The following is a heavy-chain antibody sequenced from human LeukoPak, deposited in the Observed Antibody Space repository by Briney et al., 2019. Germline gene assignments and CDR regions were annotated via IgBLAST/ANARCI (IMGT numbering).Heavy chain of an antibody. V-gene: IGHV3-30*04. CDR2: ISSDGNKK. Sequence: GGSLRLSCAASGFTFRNFAVHWVRQAPGKGLEWVAVISSDGNKKYFADSVKGRFTISRDNSRDTRYLQMNSLRAEDSAVYYCVSDVSAAAPLYYLDYWGQGTLVTVSS. CDR1: GFTFRNFA. D-gene: IGHD6-13*01. CDR3: VSDVSAAAPLYYLDY. J-gene: IGHJ4*02.